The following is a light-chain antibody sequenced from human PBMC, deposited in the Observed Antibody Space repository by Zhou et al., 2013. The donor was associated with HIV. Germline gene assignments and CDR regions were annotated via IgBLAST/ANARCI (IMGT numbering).Light chain of an antibody. CDR1: NSDVGSYNL. CDR2: RSV. CDR3: CSYAGSSTFI. J-gene: IGLJ1*01. V-gene: IGLV2-23*02. Sequence: QSALTQPASVSGSPGQSITISCTGTNSDVGSYNLVSWYQQYPGKVPKLHDFCRSVSGPQGWSNRFSGSKSGNTASLTISGLQAEDEAEYHCCSYAGSSTFIFGVGTKVTVL.